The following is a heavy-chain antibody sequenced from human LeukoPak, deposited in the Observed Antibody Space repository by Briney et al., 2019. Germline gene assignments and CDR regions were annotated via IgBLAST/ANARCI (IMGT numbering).Heavy chain of an antibody. V-gene: IGHV1-18*01. CDR1: GGTFSSYA. CDR3: ARDPLYSSGP. J-gene: IGHJ5*02. Sequence: GSSVKVSCKASGGTFSSYAISWVRQAPGQGLEWMGWISAYNGNTNYAQKLQGRVTMTTDTSTSTAYMELRSLRSDDTAVYYCARDPLYSSGPWGQGTLVTVSS. CDR2: ISAYNGNT. D-gene: IGHD6-19*01.